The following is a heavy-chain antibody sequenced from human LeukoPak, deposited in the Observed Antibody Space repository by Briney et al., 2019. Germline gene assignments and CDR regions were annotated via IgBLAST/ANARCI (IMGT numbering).Heavy chain of an antibody. CDR3: AREIVQDYSDYKSYFDY. D-gene: IGHD4-11*01. Sequence: PGGSLRLSCAASGFTFNSYWMAWVRQAPGKGLEWVANIKKDEGEKNYVDSVKGRFTISRDNAKDSLYLQMNSLRAEDTAVYYCAREIVQDYSDYKSYFDYWGQGALVTVSS. J-gene: IGHJ4*02. CDR2: IKKDEGEK. V-gene: IGHV3-7*01. CDR1: GFTFNSYW.